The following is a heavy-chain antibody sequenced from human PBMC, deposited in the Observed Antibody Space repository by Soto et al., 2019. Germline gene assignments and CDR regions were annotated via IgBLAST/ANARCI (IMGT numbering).Heavy chain of an antibody. Sequence: QVQLVQSGAEEKKPGASVKVSCKASGYTFTSYAMHWVRQAPGQRLEWMGWINAGNGNTKYSQKFLGRVTITRDTSESTAYMELRSLRSEDTAVYYCARDSSSWYLLHYWGQGTLVTVSS. CDR2: INAGNGNT. CDR1: GYTFTSYA. CDR3: ARDSSSWYLLHY. D-gene: IGHD6-13*01. V-gene: IGHV1-3*05. J-gene: IGHJ4*02.